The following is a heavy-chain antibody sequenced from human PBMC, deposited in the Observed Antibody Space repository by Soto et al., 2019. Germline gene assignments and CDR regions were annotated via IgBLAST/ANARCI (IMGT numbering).Heavy chain of an antibody. CDR2: INPATGNT. CDR3: ARRYKSAGWLEP. D-gene: IGHD1-1*01. V-gene: IGHV1-3*01. J-gene: IGHJ5*02. Sequence: QVPLVQSGAEVKKPGTSVKVSCQASGYSFATYAIHWVRQAPGQGLEWMGWINPATGNTEYSDKFQDRVTFTRDTSATTAYMELRGLRSEDTAVYYCARRYKSAGWLEPWGQGTLVTVSS. CDR1: GYSFATYA.